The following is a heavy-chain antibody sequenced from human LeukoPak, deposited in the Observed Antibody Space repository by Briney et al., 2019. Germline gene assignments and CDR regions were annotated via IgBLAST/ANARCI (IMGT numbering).Heavy chain of an antibody. CDR1: GYTFTSYG. D-gene: IGHD6-13*01. Sequence: ASVKVSCKASGYTFTSYGISWVRQAPGQGLEWMGWISAYNGNTNYAQKLQGRVTMTTDTSTSTAYMELRSLRSDDTAVYYCARVDDISSWYKAPRDGMDVWGQGTTVTVSS. CDR2: ISAYNGNT. J-gene: IGHJ6*02. CDR3: ARVDDISSWYKAPRDGMDV. V-gene: IGHV1-18*01.